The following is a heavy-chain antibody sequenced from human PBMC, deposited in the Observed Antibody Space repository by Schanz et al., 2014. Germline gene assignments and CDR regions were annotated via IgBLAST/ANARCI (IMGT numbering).Heavy chain of an antibody. Sequence: QVQLVESGGGVVQFGRSLRLSCVASGFTFSSYGMHWVRQAPGKGLEWVAAMSYDGSIKYYGDSVKGRFTVSRDSGQNSLYLQMNSLRAGDTAVYYCARGTDWNLHYWGQGALVTVSS. CDR1: GFTFSSYG. CDR2: MSYDGSIK. V-gene: IGHV3-33*01. CDR3: ARGTDWNLHY. J-gene: IGHJ4*02. D-gene: IGHD1-1*01.